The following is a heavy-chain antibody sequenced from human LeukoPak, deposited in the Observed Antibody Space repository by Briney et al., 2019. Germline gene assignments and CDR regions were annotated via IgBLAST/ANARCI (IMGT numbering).Heavy chain of an antibody. Sequence: ASETLSLTCTVSGGSISRYYWSWVRQPPGKGLEWIGYVFDIDNTSYNPSLESRVTISVDTSKNQFSLRLSSVTAADAAVYYCARERRDGYKFYCDYYMDVWGKGTTVTVSS. CDR2: VFDIDNT. J-gene: IGHJ6*03. D-gene: IGHD5-24*01. V-gene: IGHV4-59*01. CDR1: GGSISRYY. CDR3: ARERRDGYKFYCDYYMDV.